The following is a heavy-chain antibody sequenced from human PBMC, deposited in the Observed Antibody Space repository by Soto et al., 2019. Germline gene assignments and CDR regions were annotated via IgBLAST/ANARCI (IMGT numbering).Heavy chain of an antibody. V-gene: IGHV3-64*01. D-gene: IGHD5-12*01. CDR1: GFTLSSYA. CDR2: ISSNGGST. J-gene: IGHJ4*02. CDR3: ARGGRGYGFDY. Sequence: EVQLVESGGGLVQPGGSLRLSCAASGFTLSSYAMHWVRQAAGKGLEYVSAISSNGGSTYYANSVKGRFTIYRDNSKNTLYLQMGSLRAEDMAVYYCARGGRGYGFDYWGQVTLVTVSS.